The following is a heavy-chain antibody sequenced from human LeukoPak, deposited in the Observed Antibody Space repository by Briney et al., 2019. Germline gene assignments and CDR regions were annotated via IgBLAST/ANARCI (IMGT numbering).Heavy chain of an antibody. Sequence: SETLSLTCTVSGGSISSYYWSWIRQPPGKGLEWIGYIYYSGSTNYNPSLKRRVTISVDTSKNQFSLKLSSVTAADTAVYYWAREGWSWSHFDLLGQGTLVTVSS. J-gene: IGHJ4*02. D-gene: IGHD6-13*01. CDR2: IYYSGST. V-gene: IGHV4-59*01. CDR3: AREGWSWSHFDL. CDR1: GGSISSYY.